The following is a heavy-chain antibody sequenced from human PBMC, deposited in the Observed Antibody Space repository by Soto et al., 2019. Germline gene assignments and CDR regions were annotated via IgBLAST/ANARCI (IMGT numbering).Heavy chain of an antibody. J-gene: IGHJ4*02. V-gene: IGHV1-18*01. CDR3: ARDLNVDTAMAPDY. D-gene: IGHD5-18*01. Sequence: GASVKVSCKASGYTFTSYGISWVRQAPGQGLEWMGWISAYNGNTNYAQKLQGRVTMTTDTSTSTAYMELRSLRSDDTAVYYCARDLNVDTAMAPDYWGQGTLVTVSS. CDR2: ISAYNGNT. CDR1: GYTFTSYG.